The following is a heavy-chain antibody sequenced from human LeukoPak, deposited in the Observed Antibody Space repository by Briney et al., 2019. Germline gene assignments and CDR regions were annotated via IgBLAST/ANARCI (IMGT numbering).Heavy chain of an antibody. CDR3: ARHVGKTAYGMDV. CDR1: GGSISSSSYY. CDR2: IYYSGST. V-gene: IGHV4-39*01. D-gene: IGHD1-14*01. Sequence: SETLSLTCIVSGGSISSSSYYWGWIRQPPGKGLEWIGSIYYSGSTYYNPSLKSRVTISVDTSKNQFSLKLSSVTAADTAVYYCARHVGKTAYGMDVWGQGTTVTVSS. J-gene: IGHJ6*02.